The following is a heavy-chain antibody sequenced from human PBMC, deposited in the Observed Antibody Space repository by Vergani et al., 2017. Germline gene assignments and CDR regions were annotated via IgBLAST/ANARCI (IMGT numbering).Heavy chain of an antibody. Sequence: QVQLAESGPGLVKPSETLSLTCTVSGGSFNTYYWSWIRQSPGKGLEWIGSIYHSGSTYYNPSLKSRVTISVDTSKNQFSLKLSSVTAADTAVYYCARVFLSVATIGGPFDYWGQGIPVTVSS. CDR2: IYHSGST. CDR3: ARVFLSVATIGGPFDY. J-gene: IGHJ4*02. V-gene: IGHV4-38-2*02. CDR1: GGSFNTYY. D-gene: IGHD5-12*01.